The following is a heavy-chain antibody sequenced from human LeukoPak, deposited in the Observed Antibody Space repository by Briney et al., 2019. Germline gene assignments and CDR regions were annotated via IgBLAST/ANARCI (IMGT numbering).Heavy chain of an antibody. CDR2: ISAYNGNT. Sequence: ASVKVSCKASGYTFTSYGISWVRQAPGQGLEWMGWISAYNGNTNYAQKLQGRVTMTTDTSTSTAYMELRSLRSDDTAVYYCAREERRYSSSWYLEVNDAFDIWGQGTMVTVSS. CDR3: AREERRYSSSWYLEVNDAFDI. J-gene: IGHJ3*02. CDR1: GYTFTSYG. D-gene: IGHD6-13*01. V-gene: IGHV1-18*01.